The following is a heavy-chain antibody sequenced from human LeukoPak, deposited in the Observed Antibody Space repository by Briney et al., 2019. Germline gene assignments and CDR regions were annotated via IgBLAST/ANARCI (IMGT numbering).Heavy chain of an antibody. V-gene: IGHV3-48*01. CDR2: ISSLSGTI. J-gene: IGHJ5*02. Sequence: GGSLRLSCVASGFTFSSYSMNWVRQAPGEGLEWVSYISSLSGTIYYADSVKGRFTISRDNSKNTLYLQMNSLRAEDTAVYYCAREARSHWFDPWGQGTLVTVSS. CDR3: AREARSHWFDP. CDR1: GFTFSSYS. D-gene: IGHD1-26*01.